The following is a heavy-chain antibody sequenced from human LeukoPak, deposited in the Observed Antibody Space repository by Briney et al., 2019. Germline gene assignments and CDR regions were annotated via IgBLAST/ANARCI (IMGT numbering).Heavy chain of an antibody. CDR1: GGTFSSYA. CDR2: INPSADIT. D-gene: IGHD3-3*01. V-gene: IGHV1-46*01. Sequence: ASVKVSCKASGGTFSSYAISWVRQAPGHGLDWMGIINPSADITAYAQKFQGRVTMTRDTSMSTVCMELSSLRSEDTAVYYCARGGLQWELLGNWFDPWGQGTLVTVSS. J-gene: IGHJ5*02. CDR3: ARGGLQWELLGNWFDP.